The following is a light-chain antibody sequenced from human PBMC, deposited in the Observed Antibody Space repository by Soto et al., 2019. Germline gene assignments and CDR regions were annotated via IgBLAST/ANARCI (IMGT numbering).Light chain of an antibody. V-gene: IGKV3-15*01. CDR3: QQYHDWPLT. CDR1: RSVRSN. Sequence: EIVMTQSPATLSVSPGKISTLSCRASRSVRSNLAWYQQKPGQPPRLLIYGASTGATGIPARFSGSGSGTEFTLTISSLRSEDFAVYYCQQYHDWPLTFGGGTQVDIK. J-gene: IGKJ4*01. CDR2: GAS.